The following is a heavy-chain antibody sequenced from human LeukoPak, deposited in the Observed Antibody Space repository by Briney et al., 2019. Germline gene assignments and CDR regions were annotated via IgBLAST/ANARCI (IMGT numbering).Heavy chain of an antibody. V-gene: IGHV1-46*01. CDR2: INPSGGST. D-gene: IGHD4-11*01. CDR1: GYTFTSYY. CDR3: AREGGHSTVTTVYYYYYYMDV. Sequence: ASVKVSCKASGYTFTSYYMHRVRQAPGQGLEWMGIINPSGGSTSYAQKFQGRVTMTRDMSTSTVYMELSSLRSEDTAVYYCAREGGHSTVTTVYYYYYYMDVWGKGTTVTVSS. J-gene: IGHJ6*03.